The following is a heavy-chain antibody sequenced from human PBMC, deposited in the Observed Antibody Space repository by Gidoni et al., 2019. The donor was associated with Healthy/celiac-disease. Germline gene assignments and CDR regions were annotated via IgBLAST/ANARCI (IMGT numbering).Heavy chain of an antibody. CDR1: GFTFGDYA. Sequence: EVQLVESGGGLVQPGRSLRLSCTASGFTFGDYAMSWFRQAPGKGLEWVGVIRSKADGGTTEYAASVKGRFTISRDDSKSIAYLQMNSLKTEDTAVYYCTRDGPWYCSGGSCYPWGYFDYWGQGTLVTVSS. CDR2: IRSKADGGTT. V-gene: IGHV3-49*03. D-gene: IGHD2-15*01. J-gene: IGHJ4*02. CDR3: TRDGPWYCSGGSCYPWGYFDY.